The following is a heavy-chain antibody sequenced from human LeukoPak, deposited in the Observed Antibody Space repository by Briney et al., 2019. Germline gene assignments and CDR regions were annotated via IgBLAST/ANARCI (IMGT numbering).Heavy chain of an antibody. CDR3: ARDLGQHNWFDP. Sequence: GASVKVSCKASGGTFSSYAISWVRQAPGQGLEWMGRIIPIFGTANYAQKLQGRVTITTDESTSTAYMELSSLRSEDTAVYYCARDLGQHNWFDPWGQGTLVTVSS. D-gene: IGHD6-13*01. CDR2: IIPIFGTA. CDR1: GGTFSSYA. J-gene: IGHJ5*02. V-gene: IGHV1-69*05.